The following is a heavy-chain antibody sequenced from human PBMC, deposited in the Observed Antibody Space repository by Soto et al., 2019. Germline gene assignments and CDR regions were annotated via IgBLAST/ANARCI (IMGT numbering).Heavy chain of an antibody. CDR3: ATAVRAAATYNWFDP. D-gene: IGHD6-13*01. J-gene: IGHJ5*02. Sequence: ASVKVSCKVSGYTLTELSMHWVRQAPGKGLEWMGGFDPEDGETIYAQKFQGRVTMTEDTSTDTAYMELSSLRSEDTAVYYCATAVRAAATYNWFDPWGQGTLVTVSS. V-gene: IGHV1-24*01. CDR2: FDPEDGET. CDR1: GYTLTELS.